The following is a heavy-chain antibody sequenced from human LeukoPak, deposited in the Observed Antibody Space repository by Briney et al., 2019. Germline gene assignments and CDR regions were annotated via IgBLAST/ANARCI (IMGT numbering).Heavy chain of an antibody. J-gene: IGHJ4*02. Sequence: GGSRRLSCAASGFTFSGYGMHRVRQAPGKGLEWVAFIRFDGTNKYYADSVKGRFTISRDNSKNTLYLQMNSLRAEDTAVYYCAKVGWRDYDFWSGYFDYWGQGTLVTVSS. CDR3: AKVGWRDYDFWSGYFDY. V-gene: IGHV3-30*02. D-gene: IGHD3-3*01. CDR1: GFTFSGYG. CDR2: IRFDGTNK.